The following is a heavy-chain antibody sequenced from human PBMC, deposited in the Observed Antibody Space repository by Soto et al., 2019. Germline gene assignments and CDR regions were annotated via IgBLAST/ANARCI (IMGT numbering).Heavy chain of an antibody. Sequence: QVQLQASGPGLVEPSGTLSLTCAVSGGSVSDTNWWSWVRQPPGKGPEWIGEIYHSGSTYYNPSLKSRVTISVDKSKNQFSLRLNSVTAADTAVYFCARDRAVSARGSFDYWGQGTLVTVPS. CDR1: GGSVSDTNW. CDR3: ARDRAVSARGSFDY. V-gene: IGHV4-4*02. CDR2: IYHSGST. D-gene: IGHD1-26*01. J-gene: IGHJ4*02.